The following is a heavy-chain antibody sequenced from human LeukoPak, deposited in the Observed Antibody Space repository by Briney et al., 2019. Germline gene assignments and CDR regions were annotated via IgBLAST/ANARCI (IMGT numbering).Heavy chain of an antibody. V-gene: IGHV3-64D*09. CDR3: VKDWSGGWLDY. CDR1: GFTFSNYA. J-gene: IGHJ4*02. CDR2: ISRNGGST. Sequence: LGGSLRLSCSASGFTFSNYAIRWVRQAPGKGLEYVLGISRNGGSTYYADSVKGRFTISRDNSKNTLYLQMSSLRPEDTDVSYCVKDWSGGWLDYWGQGTLVTVSS. D-gene: IGHD3-3*01.